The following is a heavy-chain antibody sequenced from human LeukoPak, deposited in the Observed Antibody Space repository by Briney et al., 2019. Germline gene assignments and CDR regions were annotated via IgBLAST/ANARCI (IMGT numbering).Heavy chain of an antibody. CDR3: ARDSRIAVAATTGGWFDH. Sequence: GRSLRLSCAASGFTFSSYGMHWVRQAPGKGLEWVAVIWYDGSNKYYADSVKGRFTISRDNSKNTLYLQMNSLRAEDTAVYYCARDSRIAVAATTGGWFDHWGQGTLDTVSS. J-gene: IGHJ5*02. V-gene: IGHV3-33*01. CDR1: GFTFSSYG. D-gene: IGHD6-19*01. CDR2: IWYDGSNK.